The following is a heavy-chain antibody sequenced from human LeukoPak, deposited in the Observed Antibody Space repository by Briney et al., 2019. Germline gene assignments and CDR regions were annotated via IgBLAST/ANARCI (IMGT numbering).Heavy chain of an antibody. CDR1: GFTFSSYG. J-gene: IGHJ4*02. Sequence: GGSLRLSCAASGFTFSSYGMYWVRQAPGKGLEWVAVISSDGSNKYYADSVKGRFTISRDNSKNTLYLQMNSLRAEDTAVYYCAREDQPRGTFDYWGQGILVTVSS. CDR2: ISSDGSNK. V-gene: IGHV3-30*03. D-gene: IGHD2-15*01. CDR3: AREDQPRGTFDY.